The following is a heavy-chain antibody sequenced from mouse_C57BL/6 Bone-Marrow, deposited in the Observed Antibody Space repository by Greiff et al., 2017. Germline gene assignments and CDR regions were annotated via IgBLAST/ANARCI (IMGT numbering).Heavy chain of an antibody. V-gene: IGHV7-1*01. J-gene: IGHJ4*01. Sequence: EVQGVESGGGLVQSGRSLRLSCATSGFTFSDFYMEWVRHAPGKGLEWIAASRNKATDYTTEYSASVKGRFIVSRDTSQSILYLQMNALRAEDTAIYYCARDALFYAMDYWGQGTSVTVSS. D-gene: IGHD3-3*01. CDR1: GFTFSDFY. CDR3: ARDALFYAMDY. CDR2: SRNKATDYTT.